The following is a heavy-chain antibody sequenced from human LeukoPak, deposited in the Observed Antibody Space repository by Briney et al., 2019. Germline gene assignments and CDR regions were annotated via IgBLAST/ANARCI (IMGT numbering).Heavy chain of an antibody. CDR1: GFSLSTSGVG. Sequence: SGPTLVNPTQTLTLTCTFSGFSLSTSGVGVGWIRQPPGKALEWLALIYWNDDKRYNPSLKSRLTITKDTSKNQVVLTMTNMDPVDTATYYCAHIHIHCSSTSCQNYFDYWGQGTLVTVSS. D-gene: IGHD2-2*01. CDR3: AHIHIHCSSTSCQNYFDY. J-gene: IGHJ4*02. V-gene: IGHV2-5*01. CDR2: IYWNDDK.